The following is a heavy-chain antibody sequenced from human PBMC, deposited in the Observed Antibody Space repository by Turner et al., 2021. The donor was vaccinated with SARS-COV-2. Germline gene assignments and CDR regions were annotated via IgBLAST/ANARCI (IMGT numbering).Heavy chain of an antibody. Sequence: QVQLQQWGTGLLKPSETLSLTCAVYGGSFSRYWWTWIRQPTGKGLEWIGEINHRGSTNYNPSLKSRVTISVDTSKSQFSLKLSSVTAADTAGYYCAKRRGYCDSTGCNYGMDVWGQGTTVTVSS. CDR1: GGSFSRYW. J-gene: IGHJ6*02. CDR2: INHRGST. CDR3: AKRRGYCDSTGCNYGMDV. D-gene: IGHD2-2*01. V-gene: IGHV4-34*01.